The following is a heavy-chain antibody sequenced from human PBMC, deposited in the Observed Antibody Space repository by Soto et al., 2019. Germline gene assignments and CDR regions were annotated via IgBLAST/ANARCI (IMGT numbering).Heavy chain of an antibody. CDR1: GYTFTTYH. Sequence: QVQLVQSGAEVKEPGASVKISCKASGYTFTTYHIHWVRQAPGQGLDWMGMIDPIGGNTGYARKFQDRVAMPRDTSTGTAYLEVNSLRFDDTAMYFCVRGYCTSSASCEGDFQHWGQGTLVTVSS. J-gene: IGHJ1*01. CDR2: IDPIGGNT. V-gene: IGHV1-46*01. D-gene: IGHD2-2*01. CDR3: VRGYCTSSASCEGDFQH.